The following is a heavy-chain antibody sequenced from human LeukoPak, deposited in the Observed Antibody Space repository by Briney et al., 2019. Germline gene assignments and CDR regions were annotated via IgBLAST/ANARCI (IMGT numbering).Heavy chain of an antibody. CDR3: GKTTVGYSSGQKPAWPVDF. J-gene: IGHJ4*02. V-gene: IGHV3-23*01. CDR2: IFGSGGSP. D-gene: IGHD5-18*01. Sequence: GGSLRLSCEASGFTFGSHAMSWVRQAPGKGLEWVAGIFGSGGSPHYADSVKGRFTISRDNPQNTVYLQINSLRDDDTAVYYCGKTTVGYSSGQKPAWPVDFWGQGTLVTVSS. CDR1: GFTFGSHA.